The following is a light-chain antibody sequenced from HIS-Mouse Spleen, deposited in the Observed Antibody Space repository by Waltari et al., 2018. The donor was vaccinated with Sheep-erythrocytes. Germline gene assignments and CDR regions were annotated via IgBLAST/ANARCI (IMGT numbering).Light chain of an antibody. J-gene: IGLJ1*01. CDR2: KDS. CDR1: ALPKQY. Sequence: SYELTQPPSVSVSPGQTARITCSGDALPKQYAYWYQQKPGQAPVVVIYKDSERPSGIHARFSGSSSGTTVTLTISGVQAADEADYYCQSADSSGTYVFGAGTKVTVL. CDR3: QSADSSGTYV. V-gene: IGLV3-25*03.